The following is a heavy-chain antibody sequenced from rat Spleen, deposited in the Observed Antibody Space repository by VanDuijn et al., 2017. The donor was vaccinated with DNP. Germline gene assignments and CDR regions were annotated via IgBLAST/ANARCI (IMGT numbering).Heavy chain of an antibody. CDR1: GFSLTSNS. Sequence: QVQLKESGPCLVQPSQTLSLTCTVSGFSLTSNSVHWVRQPPGKGLEWVGATWIGGNTDFNSALKSRLSISRDTSKSQIFLKMYGLQTEDTAIYFCTRLSTVAHYWFFDFWGPGTMVTVSS. D-gene: IGHD1-8*01. CDR2: TWIGGNT. CDR3: TRLSTVAHYWFFDF. J-gene: IGHJ1*01. V-gene: IGHV2-1*01.